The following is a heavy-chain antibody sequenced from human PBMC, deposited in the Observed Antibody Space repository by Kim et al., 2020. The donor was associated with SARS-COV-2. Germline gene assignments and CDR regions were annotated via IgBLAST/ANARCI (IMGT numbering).Heavy chain of an antibody. V-gene: IGHV3-23*01. CDR3: ARGWYKGWYYFDY. Sequence: GGSLRLSCAASGFTFSSYAMSWVRQAPGKGLEWVSAISGSGGSTYYADSVKGRFTISRDNSKNTLYLQMNSLRAEDTAVYYCARGWYKGWYYFDYWGQGTLVTVSS. CDR2: ISGSGGST. J-gene: IGHJ4*02. D-gene: IGHD6-19*01. CDR1: GFTFSSYA.